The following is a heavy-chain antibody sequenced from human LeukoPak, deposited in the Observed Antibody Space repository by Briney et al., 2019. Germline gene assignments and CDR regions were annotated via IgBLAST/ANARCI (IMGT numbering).Heavy chain of an antibody. CDR3: ARDPINSSGWASAGGY. D-gene: IGHD6-19*01. CDR2: IIPILGIA. Sequence: ASVKVSCKASGGTFSSYAISWVRQAPGQGLEWMGRIIPILGIANYAQKFQGRVTITADKSTSTAYMELSSLRSEDTAVYYCARDPINSSGWASAGGYWGQGTLVTVSS. J-gene: IGHJ4*02. CDR1: GGTFSSYA. V-gene: IGHV1-69*04.